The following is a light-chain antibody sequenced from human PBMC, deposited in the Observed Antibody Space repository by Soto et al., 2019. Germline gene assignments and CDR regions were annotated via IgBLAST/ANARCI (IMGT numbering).Light chain of an antibody. CDR2: AAS. J-gene: IGKJ1*01. Sequence: DIQMTQSPSSLSASIGDRVTITCRASQTISSYLNWYQQKPGKAPKLLIYAASSLQSGVPSRFSGSGSGTDFTLSINSLQPEDFATYYCQQSYSTTQWTFGQGTKVEIK. CDR3: QQSYSTTQWT. V-gene: IGKV1-39*01. CDR1: QTISSY.